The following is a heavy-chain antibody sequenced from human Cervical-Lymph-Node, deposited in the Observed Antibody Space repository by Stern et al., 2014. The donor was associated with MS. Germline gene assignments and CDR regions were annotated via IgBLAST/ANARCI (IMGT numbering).Heavy chain of an antibody. CDR1: GYSFTSYW. CDR3: ARESGELASNYYYYGMDV. J-gene: IGHJ6*02. CDR2: IYPGDSDT. D-gene: IGHD3-10*01. Sequence: VQLVQSGAEVKKPGESLKISCKGSGYSFTSYWIGWVRQMPGKGLEWMGIIYPGDSDTRYSPSFQGQVTISADKSISTAYLQWSSLKASDTAMYYCARESGELASNYYYYGMDVWGQGTTVTVSS. V-gene: IGHV5-51*01.